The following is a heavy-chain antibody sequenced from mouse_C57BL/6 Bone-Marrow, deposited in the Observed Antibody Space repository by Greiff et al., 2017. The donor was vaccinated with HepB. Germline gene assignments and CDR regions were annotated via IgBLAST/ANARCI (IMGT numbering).Heavy chain of an antibody. CDR3: ARHLGFDY. D-gene: IGHD4-1*01. Sequence: DVMLVESGGDLVKPGGSLKLSCAASGFTFSSYGMSWVRQTPDKRLEWVATISSGGSYTYYPDSVKGRFTISRDNAKNTLYLQMSSLKSEDTAMYYCARHLGFDYWGQGTTLTVSS. CDR1: GFTFSSYG. V-gene: IGHV5-6*02. J-gene: IGHJ2*01. CDR2: ISSGGSYT.